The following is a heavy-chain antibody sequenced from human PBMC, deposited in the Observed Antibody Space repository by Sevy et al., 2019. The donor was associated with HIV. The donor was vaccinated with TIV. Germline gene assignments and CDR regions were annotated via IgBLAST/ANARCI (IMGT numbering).Heavy chain of an antibody. D-gene: IGHD6-19*01. CDR3: AIRGSRYSSGWSPAFDY. CDR2: MNPNSGNT. J-gene: IGHJ4*02. V-gene: IGHV1-8*01. Sequence: ASVKVSCKASGYTFTSYDINWVRQATGQGLEWMGWMNPNSGNTGYAQKFQGRVTMTRNTSISTAYMELSSLRSEDTAVYYCAIRGSRYSSGWSPAFDYWGQGTLVTVSS. CDR1: GYTFTSYD.